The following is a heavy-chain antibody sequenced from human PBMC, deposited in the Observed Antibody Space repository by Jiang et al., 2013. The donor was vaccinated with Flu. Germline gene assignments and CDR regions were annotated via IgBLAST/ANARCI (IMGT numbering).Heavy chain of an antibody. D-gene: IGHD3-10*01. V-gene: IGHV4-38-2*01. CDR1: GYPISSGYY. J-gene: IGHJ4*02. CDR3: ARQSGSGRTTDY. Sequence: GPGLVKPSETLSLTCAVSGYPISSGYYWGWIRQPPGKGLEWIGSIYHSGSTYYNPSLKSRVTISVDTSKNQFSLKLSSVTAADTAVYYCARQSGSGRTTDYWGQGTLVTVSS. CDR2: IYHSGST.